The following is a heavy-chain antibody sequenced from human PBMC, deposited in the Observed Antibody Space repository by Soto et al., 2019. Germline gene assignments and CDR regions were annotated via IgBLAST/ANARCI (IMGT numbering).Heavy chain of an antibody. V-gene: IGHV3-7*01. D-gene: IGHD3-22*01. CDR1: GFTFSSFR. CDR3: ARGLWTNSGNYYY. Sequence: EVQLLESGGGLVQPWGSLRLSCAASGFTFSSFRMSWVRQTPGKGLEWVASIKEDGSDKHYLDSVKDRFTISRDNAKNSLDRQMNSLRAEDPAVYYCARGLWTNSGNYYYWGQGTLVTVSS. CDR2: IKEDGSDK. J-gene: IGHJ4*02.